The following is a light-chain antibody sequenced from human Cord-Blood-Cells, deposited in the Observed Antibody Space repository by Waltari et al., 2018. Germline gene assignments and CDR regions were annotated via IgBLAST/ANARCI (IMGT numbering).Light chain of an antibody. CDR1: SLRSYY. J-gene: IGLJ2*01. CDR3: NSRDSSGNHVV. Sequence: SSELTQDPAVSVALGQTVRITCHGDSLRSYYASWYQQKPGQAPLLVIYGKNKRPSGIPARFSCSSSGNTASLTITGAQAEDEADYYCNSRDSSGNHVVFGGGTKLTVL. V-gene: IGLV3-19*01. CDR2: GKN.